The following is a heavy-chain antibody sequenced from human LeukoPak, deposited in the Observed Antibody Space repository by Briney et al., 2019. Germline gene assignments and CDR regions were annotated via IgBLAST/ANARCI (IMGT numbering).Heavy chain of an antibody. Sequence: GRSLRPSCAASGFTFSSYGMHWVRQAPGKGLEWVAIISYDGNDKYYTDSVKGRFTISRDNSKNTLYLQMNSLRAKDTAVYYCAKLAPAPIDYWGQGTLVTVSS. CDR2: ISYDGNDK. CDR3: AKLAPAPIDY. J-gene: IGHJ4*02. V-gene: IGHV3-30-3*02. CDR1: GFTFSSYG.